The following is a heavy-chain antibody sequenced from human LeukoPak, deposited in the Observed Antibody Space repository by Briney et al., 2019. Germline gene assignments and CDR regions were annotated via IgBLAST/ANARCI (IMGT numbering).Heavy chain of an antibody. J-gene: IGHJ4*02. CDR2: ISSSNSYI. Sequence: GGSLRLSCAASGFTFSSYSMNWVRQAPGKGLEWVSSISSSNSYIYYADSVKGRFTISRDNAKNSLFLQMNSLRAEDTAVYYCARDRGWFGELLPDYWGRGTLVTVSS. CDR3: ARDRGWFGELLPDY. D-gene: IGHD3-10*01. CDR1: GFTFSSYS. V-gene: IGHV3-21*01.